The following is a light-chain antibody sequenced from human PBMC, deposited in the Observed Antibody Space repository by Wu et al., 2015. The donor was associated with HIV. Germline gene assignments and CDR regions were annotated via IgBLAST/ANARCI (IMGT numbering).Light chain of an antibody. CDR3: QQRSNKIT. Sequence: EIVLMQSPGTLSLSPGERATLSCRASQSVTSAYFAWYQQKPGQAPRLLIYDASNRATGIPARFSGSGSGTDFTLTISSLEPEDFAVYYCQQRSNKITFGQGTRLEIK. CDR2: DAS. V-gene: IGKV3-11*01. CDR1: QSVTSAY. J-gene: IGKJ5*01.